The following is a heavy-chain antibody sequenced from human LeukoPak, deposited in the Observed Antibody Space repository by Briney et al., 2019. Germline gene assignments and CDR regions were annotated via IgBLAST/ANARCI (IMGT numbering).Heavy chain of an antibody. D-gene: IGHD3-10*01. V-gene: IGHV3-66*01. CDR2: IYAGGGT. J-gene: IGHJ4*02. Sequence: GGSLRLSCAASGFTVSSSYLSWVRQAPGKGLEWVSGIYAGGGTYYGDSVKGRFTISRDNSKNTLYLQMNSLRGEDTAVYYCARGGYKYGSGSYPQDWGQGTLVTVSS. CDR3: ARGGYKYGSGSYPQD. CDR1: GFTVSSSY.